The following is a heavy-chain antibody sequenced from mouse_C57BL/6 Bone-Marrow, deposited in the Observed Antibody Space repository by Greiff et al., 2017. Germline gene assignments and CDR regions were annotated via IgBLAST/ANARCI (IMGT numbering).Heavy chain of an antibody. V-gene: IGHV5-17*01. CDR2: ISSGSSTI. CDR3: ARGGTVVATGAMDY. J-gene: IGHJ4*01. D-gene: IGHD1-1*01. CDR1: GFTFSDYG. Sequence: DVQLVESGGGLVKPGGSLKLSCAASGFTFSDYGMHRVRQAPEKGLEWVAYISSGSSTIYYADTVKGRFTISRDNAKNTLFLQMTSLRSEDTAMYYCARGGTVVATGAMDYWGQGTSVTVSS.